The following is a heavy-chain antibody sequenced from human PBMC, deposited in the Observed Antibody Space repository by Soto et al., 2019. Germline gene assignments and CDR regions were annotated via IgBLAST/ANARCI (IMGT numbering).Heavy chain of an antibody. Sequence: PSETLSLTCTVSGGSISSGDYYWSWIRQPPGKGLEWIGYIYYSGNTYYNPSLKSRVTISVDTSKNQFSLKLSSVTAADTAVYYCARQYYDSSGRKAWYFDLWGRGTLVTVSS. CDR3: ARQYYDSSGRKAWYFDL. CDR2: IYYSGNT. CDR1: GGSISSGDYY. J-gene: IGHJ2*01. D-gene: IGHD3-22*01. V-gene: IGHV4-30-4*01.